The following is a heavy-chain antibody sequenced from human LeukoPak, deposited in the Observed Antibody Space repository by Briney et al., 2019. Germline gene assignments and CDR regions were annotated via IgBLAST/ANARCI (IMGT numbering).Heavy chain of an antibody. D-gene: IGHD1-26*01. CDR2: IYYSGST. J-gene: IGHJ4*02. Sequence: SETLSLTCTVSGCSIGSYYWSWIRQPPGKGLEWIGYIYYSGSTNYNPSLKSRVTISVDTSKNQFSLRLSSVTAADTGVYYCARAEGGIVGAYYFDYWGQGTLVTVSS. V-gene: IGHV4-59*01. CDR3: ARAEGGIVGAYYFDY. CDR1: GCSIGSYY.